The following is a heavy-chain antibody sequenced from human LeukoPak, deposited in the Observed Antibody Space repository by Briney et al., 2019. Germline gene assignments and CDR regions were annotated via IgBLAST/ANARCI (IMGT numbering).Heavy chain of an antibody. CDR1: GYTFTGYY. V-gene: IGHV1-18*04. J-gene: IGHJ6*03. D-gene: IGHD6-19*01. CDR3: ARGLYSSGWWADYYYYMDV. Sequence: VASVKVSCKASGYTFTGYYMHWVRQAPGQALEWMGWISAYNGNTNYAQKLQGRVTMTTDTSTSTAYMELRSLRSEDTAVYYCARGLYSSGWWADYYYYMDVWGKGTTITISS. CDR2: ISAYNGNT.